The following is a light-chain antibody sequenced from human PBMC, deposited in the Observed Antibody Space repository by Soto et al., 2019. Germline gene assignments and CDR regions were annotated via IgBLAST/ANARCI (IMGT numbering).Light chain of an antibody. CDR3: QLSYSTPLT. CDR1: QSISSY. CDR2: AAS. Sequence: DIQMTQSPSSLSASVGDRVTITCRASQSISSYLNWYQQKPGKAPKLLIYAASSLQSGVPSRLSGSGSGTDFTLTISSLQPEDCATYYCQLSYSTPLTFGGGTKVEIK. V-gene: IGKV1-39*01. J-gene: IGKJ4*01.